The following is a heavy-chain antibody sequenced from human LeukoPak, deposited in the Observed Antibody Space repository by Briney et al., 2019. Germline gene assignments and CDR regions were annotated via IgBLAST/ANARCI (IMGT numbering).Heavy chain of an antibody. CDR3: AGENSSSWEKYFQH. CDR2: MNPNSGNT. V-gene: IGHV1-8*02. D-gene: IGHD6-13*01. J-gene: IGHJ1*01. CDR1: GYTFTSYD. Sequence: ASVKVSCKASGYTFTSYDINWVQQATGQGLEWMGWMNPNSGNTGYAQKFQGRVTMTRNTSIGTAYMELSSLRSEDTAVYYCAGENSSSWEKYFQHWGQGTLVTVSS.